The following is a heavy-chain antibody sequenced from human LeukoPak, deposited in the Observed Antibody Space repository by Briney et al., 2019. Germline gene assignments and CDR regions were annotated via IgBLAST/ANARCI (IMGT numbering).Heavy chain of an antibody. Sequence: SVKVSCKASGGTFISYAISWVRQAPGQGLEWMGGIIPIFGTANYAQKFQGRVTITADESTSTAYMELSSLRSEDTAVYYCARAEDSSSWYRDYYFDYWGQGTLVTVSS. CDR2: IIPIFGTA. J-gene: IGHJ4*02. D-gene: IGHD6-13*01. CDR3: ARAEDSSSWYRDYYFDY. CDR1: GGTFISYA. V-gene: IGHV1-69*13.